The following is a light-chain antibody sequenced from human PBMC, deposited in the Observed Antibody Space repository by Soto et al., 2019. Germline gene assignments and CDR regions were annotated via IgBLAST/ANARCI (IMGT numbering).Light chain of an antibody. Sequence: DIQMTQSPSSVSASVGDRVTITCRASQDIGTWLAWYQQVPGKAPTLLIYAASTLQSGVPSRFSGSGSGTDFTLTISSLQPEDFASYYCQQAYSFPRTFGQGTRLETK. CDR1: QDIGTW. CDR2: AAS. CDR3: QQAYSFPRT. V-gene: IGKV1D-12*01. J-gene: IGKJ5*01.